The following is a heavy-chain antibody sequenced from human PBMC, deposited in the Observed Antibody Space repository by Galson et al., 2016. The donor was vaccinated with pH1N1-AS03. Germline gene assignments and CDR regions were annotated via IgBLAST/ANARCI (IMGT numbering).Heavy chain of an antibody. Sequence: SVKVSCKASGGTFTSYTFSWVRQAPGQGLEWMGRFIPILGMANYAEKFQDRVAITADTSTRTVSMELSSLRSDDAAVYYCARDRRNTSCLNYWLDPWGQGTLVTVSS. V-gene: IGHV1-69*02. CDR2: FIPILGMA. CDR1: GGTFTSYT. D-gene: IGHD1/OR15-1a*01. J-gene: IGHJ5*02. CDR3: ARDRRNTSCLNYWLDP.